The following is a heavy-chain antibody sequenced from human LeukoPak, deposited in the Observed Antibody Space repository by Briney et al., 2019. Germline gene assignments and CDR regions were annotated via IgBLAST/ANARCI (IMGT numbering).Heavy chain of an antibody. Sequence: GGSLRLSCAASGFTFSSYTMNWVRQAPGKGLEWVSSIGKKNDVTYYADSVKGRFTISRDNSENTLSLQMNSLRVEDTAVYSCARHWDFWGQGTLVTVSS. CDR1: GFTFSSYT. CDR2: IGKKNDVT. D-gene: IGHD1-1*01. V-gene: IGHV3-21*03. CDR3: ARHWDF. J-gene: IGHJ4*02.